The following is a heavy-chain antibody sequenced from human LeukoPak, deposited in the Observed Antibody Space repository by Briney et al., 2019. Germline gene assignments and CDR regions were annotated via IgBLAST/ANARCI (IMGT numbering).Heavy chain of an antibody. Sequence: SETLSLTCTVSGGSISSYYWSWIRQPPGKGLEWIGYIYYSGSTNYNPSLKSRVTISVDTSKNQFSLKLSSVTAADTAVYYCARAVEYYYDSSGYRNWFDPWGQGTLVTVSS. CDR1: GGSISSYY. J-gene: IGHJ5*02. D-gene: IGHD3-22*01. V-gene: IGHV4-59*01. CDR3: ARAVEYYYDSSGYRNWFDP. CDR2: IYYSGST.